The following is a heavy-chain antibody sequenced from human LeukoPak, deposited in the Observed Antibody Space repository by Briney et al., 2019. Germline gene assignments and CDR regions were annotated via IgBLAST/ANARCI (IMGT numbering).Heavy chain of an antibody. D-gene: IGHD6-19*01. CDR3: AKDSSGWYHWFDP. V-gene: IGHV3-30*18. J-gene: IGHJ5*02. CDR2: ISYDGSNK. CDR1: GFTFSSYG. Sequence: PGRSLRLSCAASGFTFSSYGIHWVRQAPGKGLEWVAVISYDGSNKYYADSVKGRFTISRDNSKNTLYLQMNSLRAEDTALYYCAKDSSGWYHWFDPWGQGTLVTVSS.